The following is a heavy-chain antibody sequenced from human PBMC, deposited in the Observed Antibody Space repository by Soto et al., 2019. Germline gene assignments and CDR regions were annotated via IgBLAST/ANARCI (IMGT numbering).Heavy chain of an antibody. CDR2: MSHSGGT. D-gene: IGHD1-1*01. V-gene: IGHV4-34*01. Sequence: QVPLQQWGAGLLKPSETLSLTCAVYGGFVSSGSYYWSWIRQPPGKGLEWIGEMSHSGGTHFNPSLKSRVTISVDTSQNQFSLKMASVTPADTALYYCARVEPGTATTVVDAFDIWGPGTMVTFSS. CDR3: ARVEPGTATTVVDAFDI. J-gene: IGHJ3*02. CDR1: GGFVSSGSYY.